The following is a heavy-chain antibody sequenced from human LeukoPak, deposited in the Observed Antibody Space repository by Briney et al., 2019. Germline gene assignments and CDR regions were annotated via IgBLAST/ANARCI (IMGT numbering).Heavy chain of an antibody. CDR3: AKSSYYDASGYCREYYFDS. D-gene: IGHD3-22*01. J-gene: IGHJ4*02. Sequence: PGGSLRLSCVPSGFSFSNYAMSWVRQAPGKGLEWVSSISGSGGSTHYVDSVKGRFTISRDKTKNTLYLQMNSLRAEDTAVYYCAKSSYYDASGYCREYYFDSWGQGTLVTVSS. CDR2: ISGSGGST. CDR1: GFSFSNYA. V-gene: IGHV3-23*01.